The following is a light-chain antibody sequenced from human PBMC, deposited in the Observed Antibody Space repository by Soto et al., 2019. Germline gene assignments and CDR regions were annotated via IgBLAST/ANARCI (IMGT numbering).Light chain of an antibody. J-gene: IGKJ4*01. V-gene: IGKV3-11*01. CDR3: QQRSHWPSLT. Sequence: EIVLTQSPATLSLSPGERATLSCRASQSVSYYLAWCQQKPGQAPRLLIYDASNRATGIPARFSGSGSGTDFTLTITSLEPEDFAVYFCQQRSHWPSLTFGGGTKV. CDR2: DAS. CDR1: QSVSYY.